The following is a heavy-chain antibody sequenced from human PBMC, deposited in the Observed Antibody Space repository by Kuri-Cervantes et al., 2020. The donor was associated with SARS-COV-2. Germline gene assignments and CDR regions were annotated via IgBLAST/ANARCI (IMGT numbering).Heavy chain of an antibody. J-gene: IGHJ4*02. CDR2: ISRSSSNI. Sequence: GESLKISCAASGFSFSSYSMNWVRQAPGKGLEWVSYISRSSSNIYYADSVEGRFTISRDNAKNSLYLQMHSLRDEDTAVYYCAMEKGPSGGAIAHWGQGTLVTVSS. CDR1: GFSFSSYS. CDR3: AMEKGPSGGAIAH. V-gene: IGHV3-48*02. D-gene: IGHD6-19*01.